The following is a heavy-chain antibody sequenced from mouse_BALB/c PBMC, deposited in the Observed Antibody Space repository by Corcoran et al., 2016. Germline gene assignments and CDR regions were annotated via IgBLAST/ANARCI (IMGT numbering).Heavy chain of an antibody. Sequence: QIQLVQSGPELKKPGETVKISCKASGYTFTNYGMNWVKQAPGKGLKWMGWINTYTGEPTYADDFKGRFAFSLETSASTAYLLINNLKNEDTATYFCARFYYGSSYWYFDVWGAGTTVTVSS. J-gene: IGHJ1*01. V-gene: IGHV9-3-1*01. CDR2: INTYTGEP. D-gene: IGHD1-1*01. CDR3: ARFYYGSSYWYFDV. CDR1: GYTFTNYG.